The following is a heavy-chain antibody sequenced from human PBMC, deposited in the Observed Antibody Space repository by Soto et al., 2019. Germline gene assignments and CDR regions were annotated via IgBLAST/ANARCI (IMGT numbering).Heavy chain of an antibody. CDR1: GGSISSYY. J-gene: IGHJ4*01. Sequence: SETLSLTCTVSGGSISSYYWSWIRQPPGKGLEWIGYIYYSGSTNYNPSLKSRVTISVDTSKNQFSLKLSSVTAADTAVYYCARHTKWLSTYYFDYWGHGTLVTVSS. V-gene: IGHV4-59*08. CDR3: ARHTKWLSTYYFDY. D-gene: IGHD3-22*01. CDR2: IYYSGST.